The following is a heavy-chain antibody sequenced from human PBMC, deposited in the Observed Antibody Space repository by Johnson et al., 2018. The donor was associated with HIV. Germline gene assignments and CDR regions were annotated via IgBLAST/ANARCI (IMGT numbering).Heavy chain of an antibody. J-gene: IGHJ3*02. CDR1: GFTFDDYD. V-gene: IGHV3-20*04. D-gene: IGHD3-22*01. CDR2: ITWNGGST. CDR3: ASGASMSGYYSDAFDI. Sequence: VQLVESGGGVVRPGGSLRLSCAASGFTFDDYDMSWVRPAPGRGLEWVSGITWNGGSTGYADPVKGRFPISRDNAKNSVYLQMNSRRAEATALYYYASGASMSGYYSDAFDIWGQGTMVTVSS.